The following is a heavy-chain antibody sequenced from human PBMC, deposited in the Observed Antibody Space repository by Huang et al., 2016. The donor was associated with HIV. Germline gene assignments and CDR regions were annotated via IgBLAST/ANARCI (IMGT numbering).Heavy chain of an antibody. J-gene: IGHJ3*02. Sequence: QIQLMQSGPELKQPGASVKVSCKASGYTFTSYGITGVRQAPGQGPEWMGWISASRGDTKYAQKFQGRVTLTTDTSTNIAYMELRSLRSDDTAKYYCARDPKYHRIGYYRQRRGIDIWGQGTMVIVSS. CDR3: ARDPKYHRIGYYRQRRGIDI. D-gene: IGHD3-22*01. V-gene: IGHV1-18*01. CDR2: ISASRGDT. CDR1: GYTFTSYG.